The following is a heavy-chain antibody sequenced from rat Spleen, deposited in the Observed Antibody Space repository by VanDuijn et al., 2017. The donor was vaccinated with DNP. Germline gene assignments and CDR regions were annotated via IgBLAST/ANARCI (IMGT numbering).Heavy chain of an antibody. D-gene: IGHD1-8*01. Sequence: EVQLVESGGGLVQPGRSLKLSCTASGFTFSDYYMAWVRQAPTKGLEWVAYIGYDGGSTYNGDSAKGRFTISRDNAESTLYLQMDSLRSEDTATYYCTTDTTVAPFGYWGQGTLVTVSS. V-gene: IGHV5-20*01. CDR1: GFTFSDYY. J-gene: IGHJ3*01. CDR3: TTDTTVAPFGY. CDR2: IGYDGGST.